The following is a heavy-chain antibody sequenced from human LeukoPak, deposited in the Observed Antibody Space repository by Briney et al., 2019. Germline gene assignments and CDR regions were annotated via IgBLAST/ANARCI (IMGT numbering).Heavy chain of an antibody. Sequence: QPGGSLRLSCAASGFTFSRNGMTWVRQAPGKGLEWVSAISGSGGNTYYADSVKGRFTIYRDNSKNTLYLQMNSLRAEDTAVYYCARRSVAALYYYYYYYMDVWGKGTTVTISS. CDR2: ISGSGGNT. V-gene: IGHV3-23*01. D-gene: IGHD2-15*01. J-gene: IGHJ6*03. CDR1: GFTFSRNG. CDR3: ARRSVAALYYYYYYYMDV.